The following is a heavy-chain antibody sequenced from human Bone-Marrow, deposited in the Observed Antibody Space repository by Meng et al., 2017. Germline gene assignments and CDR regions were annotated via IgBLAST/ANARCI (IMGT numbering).Heavy chain of an antibody. V-gene: IGHV3-33*01. J-gene: IGHJ4*02. CDR3: TRRFYYDSGGYYHFES. Sequence: GGSLRLSCAASGFTFSSYGMHWVRQAPGKGLEWVAVIWYDGSNKYYADSVKGRFTISRDNSKNTVYLQMNNLRAEDTAVYYCTRRFYYDSGGYYHFESWGQGTLVTVSS. CDR2: IWYDGSNK. D-gene: IGHD3-22*01. CDR1: GFTFSSYG.